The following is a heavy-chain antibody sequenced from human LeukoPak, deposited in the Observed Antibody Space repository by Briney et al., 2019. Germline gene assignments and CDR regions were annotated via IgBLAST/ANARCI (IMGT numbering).Heavy chain of an antibody. J-gene: IGHJ4*02. CDR1: GGSFSGYY. D-gene: IGHD5-18*01. V-gene: IGHV4-34*01. CDR3: ARHGDTAMVWPFDY. CDR2: INHSGST. Sequence: TSETLSLTCAVYGGSFSGYYWSWIRQPPGKGLGWIGEINHSGSTNYNPSLKSRVTISVDTSKNQFSLKLSSVTAADTAVYYCARHGDTAMVWPFDYWGQGTLVTVSS.